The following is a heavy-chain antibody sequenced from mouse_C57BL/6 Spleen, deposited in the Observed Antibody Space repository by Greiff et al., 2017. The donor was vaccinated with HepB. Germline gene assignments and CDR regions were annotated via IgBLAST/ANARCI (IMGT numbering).Heavy chain of an antibody. J-gene: IGHJ4*01. V-gene: IGHV5-17*01. CDR3: ARSGGLLLYYAMDY. CDR2: ISSGSSTI. D-gene: IGHD2-3*01. CDR1: GFTFSDYG. Sequence: EVKLMESGGGLVKPGGSLKLSCAASGFTFSDYGMHWVRQAPEKGLEWVAYISSGSSTIYYADTVKGRFTISRDNAKNTLFLQMTSLRSEDTAMYYCARSGGLLLYYAMDYWGQGTSVTVSS.